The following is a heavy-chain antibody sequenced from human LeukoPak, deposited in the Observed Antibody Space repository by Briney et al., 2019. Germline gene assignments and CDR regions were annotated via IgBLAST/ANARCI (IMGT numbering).Heavy chain of an antibody. CDR3: AKEVRGDAFDI. J-gene: IGHJ3*02. CDR1: GFSFSDYN. V-gene: IGHV3-30*18. D-gene: IGHD3-16*01. CDR2: ISYDGSNK. Sequence: GRSLRLSCAASGFSFSDYNMHWVRQAPGKGLEWVAVISYDGSNKDYADSVKGRFTISRDNTKNTLFLQMNSLRAEDTAVYYCAKEVRGDAFDIWGQGTMVTVSS.